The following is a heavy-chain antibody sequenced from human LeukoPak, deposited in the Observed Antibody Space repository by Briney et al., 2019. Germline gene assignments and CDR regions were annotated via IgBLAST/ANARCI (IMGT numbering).Heavy chain of an antibody. V-gene: IGHV1-2*02. CDR2: ILPYTGGT. CDR3: AGSSDIAAAGTGSVLYYYYYMDV. CDR1: GYNFGFNY. D-gene: IGHD6-13*01. Sequence: ASVKVSCKASGYNFGFNYMHWVRQAPGQGLELMGWILPYTGGTHYSQKFHGRVTLTMDRSISTAYLELTSLTFGDTAVYYCAGSSDIAAAGTGSVLYYYYYMDVWGKGTTVTVSS. J-gene: IGHJ6*03.